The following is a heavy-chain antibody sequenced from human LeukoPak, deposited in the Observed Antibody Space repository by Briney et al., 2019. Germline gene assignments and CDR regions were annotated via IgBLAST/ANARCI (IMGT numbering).Heavy chain of an antibody. Sequence: GGSLRLSCAASGFTFSSYAMSWVRQAPGKGLEWVSAISGSGGSTYHADSVKGRFTISRDNSKNTLYLQMNSLRAEDTAVYYCAKAVAARPYPNYWGQGTLVTVSS. CDR1: GFTFSSYA. CDR2: ISGSGGST. CDR3: AKAVAARPYPNY. D-gene: IGHD6-6*01. J-gene: IGHJ4*02. V-gene: IGHV3-23*01.